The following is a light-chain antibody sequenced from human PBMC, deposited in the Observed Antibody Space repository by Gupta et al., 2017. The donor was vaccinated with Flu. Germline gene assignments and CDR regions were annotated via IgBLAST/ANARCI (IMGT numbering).Light chain of an antibody. CDR3: AAWDDSLL. J-gene: IGLJ2*01. Sequence: QSVLSQPPSASGAPGQTVTISCSGGSSNIGGNVVSWYQQFPGAAPKLLVFNDNQRPSGVSHRFSGSRSGTSASLTISSLHSDDGAFYYCAAWDDSLLFGGGTKLTVL. CDR1: SSNIGGNV. V-gene: IGLV1-44*01. CDR2: NDN.